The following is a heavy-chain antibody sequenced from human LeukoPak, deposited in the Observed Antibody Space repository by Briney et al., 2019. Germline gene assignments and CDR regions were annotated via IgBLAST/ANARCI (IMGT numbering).Heavy chain of an antibody. V-gene: IGHV4-39*01. CDR3: ARHSSSAWYYYFDY. CDR2: AYYSGTT. J-gene: IGHJ4*02. D-gene: IGHD6-19*01. CDR1: GFTFSSYSMN. Sequence: SGGSLRLSCAASGFTFSSYSMNWVRQPPGKGLEWIGGAYYSGTTYYSPSLKSRVTISVDTSRNHFSLNLNSVTAADTAVYYCARHSSSAWYYYFDYWGQGSFVTVSS.